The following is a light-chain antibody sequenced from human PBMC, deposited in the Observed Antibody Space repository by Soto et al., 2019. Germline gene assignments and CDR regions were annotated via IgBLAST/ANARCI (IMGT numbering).Light chain of an antibody. CDR3: QQYNNWPPWT. J-gene: IGKJ1*01. CDR1: QSVSSN. Sequence: RVMTQSPATLSVSPGERATLSCRASQSVSSNLAWYQQKPGQAPRLLIYGASTRATGIPARFSGSGSGTEFSLTISSRQSEDFAVYYCQQYNNWPPWTVGQGTKGEIK. CDR2: GAS. V-gene: IGKV3-15*01.